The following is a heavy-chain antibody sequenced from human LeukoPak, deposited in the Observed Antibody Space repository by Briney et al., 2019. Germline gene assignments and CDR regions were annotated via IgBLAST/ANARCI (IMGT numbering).Heavy chain of an antibody. CDR1: GFMFNNYA. J-gene: IGHJ4*02. V-gene: IGHV3-23*01. Sequence: GESLRLSCAASGFMFNNYAMHWVRQAPGKGLEWVSTVGLSAASTYFAVSGKGRFTVSRDSAKNTISLQMTSLRTDDTAVYFCVKNWGGYYFDYWGQGTLVTVSS. D-gene: IGHD7-27*01. CDR3: VKNWGGYYFDY. CDR2: VGLSAAST.